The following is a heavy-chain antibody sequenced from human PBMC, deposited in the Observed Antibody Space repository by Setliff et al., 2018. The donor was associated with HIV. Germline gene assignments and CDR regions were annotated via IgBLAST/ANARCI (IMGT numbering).Heavy chain of an antibody. CDR1: GGSISNFY. J-gene: IGHJ4*02. Sequence: SETLSLTCSVSGGSISNFYWSWIRQPPGKGLEWVGHIYSTGDTSYNPSLKSRVTLSADTSKNQLSLSLTSVTAADTAVYYCARVRLTMIMMVDYFDQWGQGTLVTVSS. CDR3: ARVRLTMIMMVDYFDQ. D-gene: IGHD3-22*01. CDR2: IYSTGDT. V-gene: IGHV4-4*07.